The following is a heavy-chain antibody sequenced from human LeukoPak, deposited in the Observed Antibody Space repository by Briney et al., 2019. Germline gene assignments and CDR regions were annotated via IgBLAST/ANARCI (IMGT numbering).Heavy chain of an antibody. CDR1: GGSFSGYY. CDR3: ARGKPDAYNSDYFDY. V-gene: IGHV4-59*01. Sequence: PSETLSLTCAVYGGSFSGYYWDWIRQPPGKGLEWIGYIHYTGSTNYNPSLKSRVSISVDTSKNQFSLKLSSVTAADTAVYYCARGKPDAYNSDYFDYWGQGTLVTVSS. CDR2: IHYTGST. J-gene: IGHJ4*02. D-gene: IGHD5-24*01.